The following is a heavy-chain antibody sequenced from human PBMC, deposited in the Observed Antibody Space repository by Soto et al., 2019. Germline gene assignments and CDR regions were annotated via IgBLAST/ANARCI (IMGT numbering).Heavy chain of an antibody. CDR3: ARGRIAARHPGEDY. Sequence: SETLSLTCAVYGGSFSGYYWSWIRQPPGKGLEWIGEINHSGSTNYNPSLKGRVTISVDTSKNQFSLKLSSVTAADTAVYYCARGRIAARHPGEDYWGQGTLVTVSS. V-gene: IGHV4-34*01. D-gene: IGHD6-6*01. CDR2: INHSGST. J-gene: IGHJ4*02. CDR1: GGSFSGYY.